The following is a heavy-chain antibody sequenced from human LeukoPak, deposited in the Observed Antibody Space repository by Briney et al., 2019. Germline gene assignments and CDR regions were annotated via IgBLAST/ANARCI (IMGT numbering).Heavy chain of an antibody. CDR3: VRYFDWFSSAFDY. CDR1: GFTFSSYA. Sequence: GGSLRLSCAASGFTFSSYAMSWVRQAPGKGLEWVSAISGSGGSTYYADSVKGRFTISRDNSKNTLYLQMNSLRAEDTAVYYCVRYFDWFSSAFDYWGQGTLVTVSS. V-gene: IGHV3-23*01. D-gene: IGHD3-9*01. CDR2: ISGSGGST. J-gene: IGHJ4*02.